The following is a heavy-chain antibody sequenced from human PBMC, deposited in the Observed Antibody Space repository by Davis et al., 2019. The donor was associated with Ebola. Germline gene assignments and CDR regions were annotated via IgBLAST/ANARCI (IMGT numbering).Heavy chain of an antibody. CDR3: TSNSGSYLHDY. CDR2: IRSKANSYAT. Sequence: GGSLRLSRAASGFTFSGSAMHWVRQASGKGLEWVGRIRSKANSYATAYAASVKGRFTISRDDSKNTAYLQMNSLKTEDTAVYYCTSNSGSYLHDYWGQGTLVTVSS. D-gene: IGHD1-26*01. CDR1: GFTFSGSA. J-gene: IGHJ4*02. V-gene: IGHV3-73*01.